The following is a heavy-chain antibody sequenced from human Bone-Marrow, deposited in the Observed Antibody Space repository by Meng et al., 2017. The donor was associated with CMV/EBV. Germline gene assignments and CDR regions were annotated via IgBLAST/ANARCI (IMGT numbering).Heavy chain of an antibody. D-gene: IGHD6-6*01. CDR2: INPNCGGT. Sequence: ASVKVSRKASGYTFTAHYFHWVRQAPGQGLEWMGWINPNCGGTNYAQKFQGRVTMTRETSISTAYMELSRLRSEDTAVYYWARGVRGVAARPGHFDYWGQGTLVTVSS. CDR3: ARGVRGVAARPGHFDY. V-gene: IGHV1-2*02. J-gene: IGHJ4*02. CDR1: GYTFTAHY.